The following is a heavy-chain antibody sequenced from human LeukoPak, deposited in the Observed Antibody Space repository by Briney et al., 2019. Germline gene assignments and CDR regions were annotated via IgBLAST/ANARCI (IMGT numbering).Heavy chain of an antibody. D-gene: IGHD6-13*01. CDR2: INHSGST. J-gene: IGHJ5*02. V-gene: IGHV4-34*01. Sequence: SETLSLTCAVYAGSFSAYYWTWIRQPPGKGLEWIGEINHSGSTNYNPSLKSRVTISVDTTKNQFSLKLTSVTAADTAVYFCVRHFHGSGYVVDLWGQGTLVTVSS. CDR3: VRHFHGSGYVVDL. CDR1: AGSFSAYY.